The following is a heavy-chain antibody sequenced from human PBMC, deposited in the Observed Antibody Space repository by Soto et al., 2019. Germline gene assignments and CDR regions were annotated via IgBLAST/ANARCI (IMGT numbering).Heavy chain of an antibody. Sequence: QVQLVQSGAEVKKPGSSVKVSCKASGGTFSSYAISWVRQAPGQGLEWMGGIIPIFGTANYAQKFQGRVTITADKSTSTAYMELSSLRSEVTAVYYCARGYYYDSSGSLLLLDYWGQGTLVTVSS. V-gene: IGHV1-69*06. CDR1: GGTFSSYA. J-gene: IGHJ4*02. CDR2: IIPIFGTA. D-gene: IGHD3-22*01. CDR3: ARGYYYDSSGSLLLLDY.